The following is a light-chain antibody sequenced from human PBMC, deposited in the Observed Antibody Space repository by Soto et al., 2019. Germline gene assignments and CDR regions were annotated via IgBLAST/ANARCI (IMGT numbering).Light chain of an antibody. J-gene: IGKJ1*01. CDR2: GAS. CDR1: RSVSSSY. V-gene: IGKV3-20*01. CDR3: QQYGGSPWT. Sequence: EIVLTQSPGTLSLSPGERATLSCRASRSVSSSYLAWYQQKPGQAPRLLIYGASSRATGIPDRFSGSGSGTDFTLTISRLEPEDFAVYYCQQYGGSPWTFGQGTKVDIK.